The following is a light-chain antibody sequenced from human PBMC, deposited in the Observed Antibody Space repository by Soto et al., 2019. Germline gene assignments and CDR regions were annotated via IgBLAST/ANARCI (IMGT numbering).Light chain of an antibody. CDR2: TAS. Sequence: ALQMTQSPSSLCASVGDRVIITCRASQGIGNELGWYQQKPGKAPKLLIYTASTLQSGVPSRFAGSGSATDFTLTISSLQPEDFATYYCLQDRSYPRTFGQGTKVEIK. V-gene: IGKV1-6*01. CDR3: LQDRSYPRT. J-gene: IGKJ1*01. CDR1: QGIGNE.